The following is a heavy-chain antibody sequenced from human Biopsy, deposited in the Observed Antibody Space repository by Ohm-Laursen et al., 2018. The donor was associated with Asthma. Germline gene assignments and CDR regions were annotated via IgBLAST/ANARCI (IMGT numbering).Heavy chain of an antibody. D-gene: IGHD6-19*01. CDR3: ATYSTGWSGVEF. CDR1: GASISQYY. V-gene: IGHV4-59*01. CDR2: ISYGGNS. Sequence: SETLSLTCSVSGASISQYYWTWIRQSPGKGLEWIGYISYGGNSYYSSSLKSRVSISVDPSKKQFSLTLDSVTAADTAVYYCATYSTGWSGVEFWGQGTRVTVSS. J-gene: IGHJ4*02.